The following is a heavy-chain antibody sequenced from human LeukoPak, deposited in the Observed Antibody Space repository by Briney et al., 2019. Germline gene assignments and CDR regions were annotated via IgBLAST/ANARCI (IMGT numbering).Heavy chain of an antibody. D-gene: IGHD6-6*01. V-gene: IGHV6-1*01. CDR2: TYYRSKWFY. CDR1: GDSVSSNTTA. Sequence: SQALSLTCAISGDSVSSNTTAWNWIRQSPSRGLEWLGRTYYRSKWFYDYAVSVKSRVTINPDTSKNQGSLQLNSVTPEDTAVYYCTRGSIFTYWGQGTLVTVSS. CDR3: TRGSIFTY. J-gene: IGHJ4*02.